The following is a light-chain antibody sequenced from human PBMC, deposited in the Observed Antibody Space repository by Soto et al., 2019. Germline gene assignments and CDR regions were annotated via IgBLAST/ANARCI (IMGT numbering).Light chain of an antibody. J-gene: IGLJ2*01. CDR1: SSDVGGYNS. CDR2: DVS. Sequence: QSVLTQPASVSESPGQSITISCTGTSSDVGGYNSVSRYQQHPGKAPKLMIYDVSNRPSGVSNRFSGSKSVNTASLTISGLQAEDEADYYCSSYTSSSTVVFGGGTKLTVL. V-gene: IGLV2-14*01. CDR3: SSYTSSSTVV.